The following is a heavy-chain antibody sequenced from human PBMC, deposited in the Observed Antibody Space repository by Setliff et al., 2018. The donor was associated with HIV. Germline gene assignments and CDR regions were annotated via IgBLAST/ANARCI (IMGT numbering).Heavy chain of an antibody. CDR3: ARRIDNSGSFPDKNWFDT. D-gene: IGHD3-10*01. J-gene: IGHJ5*02. CDR2: INHSGST. CDR1: GGSFSGYD. V-gene: IGHV4-34*01. Sequence: SEILSLTCAVYGGSFSGYDWSWIRQPPGKGLEWIGEINHSGSTYYNPSLKSRVTISVDTSKNQFSLKLSSVTAADTAVYYCARRIDNSGSFPDKNWFDTWGQGSLVTVSS.